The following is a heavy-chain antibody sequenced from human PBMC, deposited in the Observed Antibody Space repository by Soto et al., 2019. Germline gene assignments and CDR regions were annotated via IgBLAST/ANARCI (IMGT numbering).Heavy chain of an antibody. V-gene: IGHV1-69*06. Sequence: GTSVKVSCKSSGGTFRIYAISWVRQAPGQGLEWMGAIIPMYGTTNYAQKFQGRVTVTADTSTSTAYMELRSLRSDDTAVYYCARGYDILTGYLYYYYYGMDVWGQGTTVTVSS. CDR3: ARGYDILTGYLYYYYYGMDV. D-gene: IGHD3-9*01. J-gene: IGHJ6*02. CDR1: GGTFRIYA. CDR2: IIPMYGTT.